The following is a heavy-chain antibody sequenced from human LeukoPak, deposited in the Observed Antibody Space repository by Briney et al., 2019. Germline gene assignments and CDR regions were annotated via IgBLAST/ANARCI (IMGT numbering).Heavy chain of an antibody. V-gene: IGHV3-49*04. CDR3: TRSIVVVTYYLDY. CDR2: IRSKRFGETI. Sequence: GRSLRFSCTASGFPFVDYAINWVRQAPGKGLEWVGFIRSKRFGETIEYAASVKGRFTISRDDSISTAYLQMNSLKTEDTAVYYCTRSIVVVTYYLDYWGQGTLVTVFS. J-gene: IGHJ4*02. D-gene: IGHD2-21*02. CDR1: GFPFVDYA.